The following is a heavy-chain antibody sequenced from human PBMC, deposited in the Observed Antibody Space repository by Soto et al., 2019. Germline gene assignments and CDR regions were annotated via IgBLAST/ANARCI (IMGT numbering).Heavy chain of an antibody. D-gene: IGHD2-2*01. J-gene: IGHJ4*02. CDR3: ARVPIVKDCSSTSCYGFDY. Sequence: QVQLQESGPGLVKPSQTLSLTCTVSGGSISSGGYYWSWIRQHPGKGLEWIGYIYYSGSTYYNPSFNSLFTISVDTSKNQFSLKLSSVTAADTAVYYCARVPIVKDCSSTSCYGFDYWGQGTLVTVSS. V-gene: IGHV4-31*01. CDR1: GGSISSGGYY. CDR2: IYYSGST.